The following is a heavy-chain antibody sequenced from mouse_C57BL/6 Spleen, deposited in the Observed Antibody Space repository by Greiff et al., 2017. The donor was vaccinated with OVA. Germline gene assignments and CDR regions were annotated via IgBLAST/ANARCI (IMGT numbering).Heavy chain of an antibody. J-gene: IGHJ4*01. CDR2: IHPNSGST. V-gene: IGHV1-64*01. CDR3: ARAPGTGVAMDY. CDR1: GYTFTSYW. Sequence: VQLQQPGAELVKPGASVKLSCKASGYTFTSYWMHWVKQRPGQGLEWIGMIHPNSGSTNYNEKFKSKATLTVDKSSSTAYMQLSSLTSEDSAVYYCARAPGTGVAMDYWGQGTSVTVSS. D-gene: IGHD3-3*01.